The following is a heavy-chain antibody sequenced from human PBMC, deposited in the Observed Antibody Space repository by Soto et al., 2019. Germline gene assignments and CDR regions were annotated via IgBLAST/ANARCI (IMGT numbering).Heavy chain of an antibody. J-gene: IGHJ2*01. CDR1: GGSISNYY. CDR2: IYYGGST. V-gene: IGHV4-59*01. D-gene: IGHD6-19*01. Sequence: QVQLQESGPGLVKPSETLSLTCTVSGGSISNYYWSWIRQPPGKGLEWIGYIYYGGSTNYNPSLQRRVTISLAPSKNQFSLKLSSVTAAATAVYYCAHIAVSPYWYLDLWGRVTLVTVSS. CDR3: AHIAVSPYWYLDL.